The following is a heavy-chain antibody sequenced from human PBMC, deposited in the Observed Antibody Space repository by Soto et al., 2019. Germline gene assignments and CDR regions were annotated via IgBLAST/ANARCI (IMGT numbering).Heavy chain of an antibody. D-gene: IGHD2-2*01. CDR2: IIPILGIA. V-gene: IGHV1-69*08. Sequence: QVQLVQSGAEVKKPGSSVKVSCKASGGTFSSYTISWVRQAPGQGLEWMGRIIPILGIANYAQKIQGRVTITADKSPSTAYMELISLRSEDTAVYYCARDGVDCSSTSCYFYWGQGTLVTVSS. J-gene: IGHJ4*02. CDR3: ARDGVDCSSTSCYFY. CDR1: GGTFSSYT.